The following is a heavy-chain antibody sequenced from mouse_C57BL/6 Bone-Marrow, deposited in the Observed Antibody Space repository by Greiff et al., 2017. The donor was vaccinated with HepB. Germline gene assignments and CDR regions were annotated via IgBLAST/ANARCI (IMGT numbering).Heavy chain of an antibody. CDR2: ISSGGDYI. D-gene: IGHD1-1*01. V-gene: IGHV5-9-1*02. CDR3: TRDRPITTVVATGYFDV. J-gene: IGHJ1*03. Sequence: EVKVEESGEGLVKPGGSLKLSCAASGFTFSSYAMSWVRQTPEKRLEWVAYISSGGDYIYYADTVKGRFTISRDNARNTLYLQMSSLKSEDTAMYYCTRDRPITTVVATGYFDVWGTGTTVTVSS. CDR1: GFTFSSYA.